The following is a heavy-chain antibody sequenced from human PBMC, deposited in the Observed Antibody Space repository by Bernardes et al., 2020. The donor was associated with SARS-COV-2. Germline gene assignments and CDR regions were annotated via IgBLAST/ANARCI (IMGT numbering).Heavy chain of an antibody. CDR2: ISADNGNT. J-gene: IGHJ5*02. V-gene: IGHV1-18*01. CDR3: ATVVGYSYGGGWFDP. D-gene: IGHD5-18*01. Sequence: ASVKVSCKASGYTFTSYGMSWVRHAPGQGLEWMGWISADNGNTNYAQKFQGRVTMTTDTSTRTAYMELRSLRSDDTAVYYCATVVGYSYGGGWFDPWGQGTLVTVAS. CDR1: GYTFTSYG.